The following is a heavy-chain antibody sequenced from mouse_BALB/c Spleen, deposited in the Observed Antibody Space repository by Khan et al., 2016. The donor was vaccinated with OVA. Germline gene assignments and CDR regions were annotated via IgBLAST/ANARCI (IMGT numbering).Heavy chain of an antibody. J-gene: IGHJ3*01. V-gene: IGHV1S132*01. CDR1: GYTFTSYW. Sequence: QVQLKQSGAELVKPGASVKLSCKTSGYTFTSYWIQWVKQRPGQGLGWIGQIFPGTGTTYYNENFKGKATLTVDTSSSTASMQLSSLTSEDSAVYFCARGYFGNYEFVYWGQGNLVTVAP. CDR2: IFPGTGTT. D-gene: IGHD2-1*01. CDR3: ARGYFGNYEFVY.